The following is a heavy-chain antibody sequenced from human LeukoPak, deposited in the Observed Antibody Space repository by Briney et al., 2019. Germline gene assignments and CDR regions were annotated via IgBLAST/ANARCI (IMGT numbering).Heavy chain of an antibody. D-gene: IGHD3-22*01. CDR1: GYSFTSNW. V-gene: IGHV5-51*01. J-gene: IGHJ4*02. CDR3: VRHYVDSNGYGYFDF. Sequence: KNGESLKISCKGSGYSFTSNWIGWVRQMPGKGLEWMGIIYPGDSDTRYSPSFQGQVTISADKSISTAYLQWSSLKASDTAMYFSVRHYVDSNGYGYFDFWGQGTLVTVSS. CDR2: IYPGDSDT.